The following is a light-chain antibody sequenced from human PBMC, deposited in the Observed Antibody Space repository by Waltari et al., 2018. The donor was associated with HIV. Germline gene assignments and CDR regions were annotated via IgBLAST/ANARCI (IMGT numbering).Light chain of an antibody. V-gene: IGKV3-11*01. CDR3: HQRCNCPPLT. J-gene: IGKJ4*01. Sequence: EIVLTQTTATLSLSPGERATISCRDSQSASSNLARYQQKPGQAPRRLIYDAANSATVIPARFSGSRSGTAFTLTISSLLPQDFAVSYCHQRCNCPPLTFGGGTKVEIK. CDR2: DAA. CDR1: QSASSN.